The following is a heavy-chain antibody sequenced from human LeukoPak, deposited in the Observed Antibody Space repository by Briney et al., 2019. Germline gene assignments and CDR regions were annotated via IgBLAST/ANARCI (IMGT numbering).Heavy chain of an antibody. CDR2: VSNDGGDK. Sequence: GGSLRLSFAASGFTFSSYAMHWVRQAPGKGLEWVALVSNDGGDKYYADSVKGRFTISGDNTKNTLYLQMNSLRGEDTGVYYCAKAHLLDWLLPFDYWGQGTLVTVSS. V-gene: IGHV3-30*18. D-gene: IGHD3/OR15-3a*01. CDR1: GFTFSSYA. J-gene: IGHJ4*02. CDR3: AKAHLLDWLLPFDY.